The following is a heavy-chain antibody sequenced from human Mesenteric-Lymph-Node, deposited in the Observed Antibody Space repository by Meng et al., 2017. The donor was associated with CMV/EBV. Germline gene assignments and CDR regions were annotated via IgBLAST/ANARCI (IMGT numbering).Heavy chain of an antibody. Sequence: PSVKVSCKASGYRFTTFGISWVRQAPGQGLEWMGWISTYDDKTNYAQKFQGRVTLSTDTSTSTAYMELRSLRSDDSAVYYCARDFDSGVPAAIAYWGQGTLVTVSS. D-gene: IGHD2-2*01. CDR3: ARDFDSGVPAAIAY. CDR2: ISTYDDKT. J-gene: IGHJ4*02. V-gene: IGHV1-18*01. CDR1: GYRFTTFG.